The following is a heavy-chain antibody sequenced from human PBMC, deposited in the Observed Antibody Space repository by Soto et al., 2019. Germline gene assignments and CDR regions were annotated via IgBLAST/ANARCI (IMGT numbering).Heavy chain of an antibody. V-gene: IGHV4-34*01. CDR1: GGSFSGYY. J-gene: IGHJ4*02. CDR3: ARSAYGSGSHHDY. Sequence: PSETLSLTCAVYGGSFSGYYWSWIRQPPGKGLEWIGEINHSGSTNYNPSIKSRVTITVDTSKNQFSKKLSFVTAADTALYYCARSAYGSGSHHDYWGQGTLVTVS. D-gene: IGHD3-10*01. CDR2: INHSGST.